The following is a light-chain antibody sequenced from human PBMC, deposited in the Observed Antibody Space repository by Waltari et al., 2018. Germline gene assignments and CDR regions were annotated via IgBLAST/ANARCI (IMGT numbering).Light chain of an antibody. CDR3: QQYNSYWT. CDR1: QSISSW. CDR2: KAS. J-gene: IGKJ1*01. Sequence: DIQMTQSPSILYASVGDRVTITCRASQSISSWLAWYQQKPGKAPKLLIYKASSLESGVPSRFSGSGSGTEFTLTISSLQPDDFATYYCQQYNSYWTFGQGTKVEIK. V-gene: IGKV1-5*03.